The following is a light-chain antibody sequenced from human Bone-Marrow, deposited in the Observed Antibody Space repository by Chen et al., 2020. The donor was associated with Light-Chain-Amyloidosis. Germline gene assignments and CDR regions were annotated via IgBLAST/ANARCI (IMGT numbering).Light chain of an antibody. V-gene: IGLV1-40*01. J-gene: IGLJ3*02. Sequence: QSVLTQPPSVSGAPGQRVTISCTGSSSNIGAGYDVHWYQQLPGTAPKLLIYGNSNQPSGVPDRFSGSKSGTSASLAITGLQAEDEADYYCQSYDSSLSGPWVFGGGTKLTVL. CDR2: GNS. CDR1: SSNIGAGYD. CDR3: QSYDSSLSGPWV.